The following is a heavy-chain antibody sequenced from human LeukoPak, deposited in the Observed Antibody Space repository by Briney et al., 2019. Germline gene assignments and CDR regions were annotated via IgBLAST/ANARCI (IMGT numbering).Heavy chain of an antibody. D-gene: IGHD2-21*02. Sequence: GGSLRLSCAASGLTFSTYWMHWVRQAPGKGLLWVSSINDDGSSSIYADSVKRRFTISRDNAKNTVFLQMNSLKAEDTAVYYCVRGRYCGGDCYWGQGTLVTVSS. J-gene: IGHJ4*02. CDR3: VRGRYCGGDCY. CDR1: GLTFSTYW. CDR2: INDDGSSS. V-gene: IGHV3-74*01.